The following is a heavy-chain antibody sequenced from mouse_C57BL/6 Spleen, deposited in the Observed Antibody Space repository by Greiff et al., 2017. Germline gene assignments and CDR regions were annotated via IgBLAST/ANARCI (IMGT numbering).Heavy chain of an antibody. CDR1: GYTFTSYW. Sequence: QVHVKQPGAELVRPGSSVKLSCKASGYTFTSYWMDWVKQRPGQGLEWIGNIYPSDSETHYNQKFKDKATLTVDKSSSTAYMQLSSLTSEDSAVYYCASSGDYVRRAMDYWGQGTSVTVSS. CDR2: IYPSDSET. J-gene: IGHJ4*01. D-gene: IGHD2-4*01. V-gene: IGHV1-61*01. CDR3: ASSGDYVRRAMDY.